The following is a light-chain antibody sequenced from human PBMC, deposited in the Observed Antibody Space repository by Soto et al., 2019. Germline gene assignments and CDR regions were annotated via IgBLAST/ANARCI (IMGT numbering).Light chain of an antibody. V-gene: IGKV3-20*01. CDR3: HQYVTAPFT. Sequence: EIVLTQSPGTLSLSPGESATLSCRSSQVVTGNYLAWYQQKPGQAPRLLIYGASTRAIGIPDRFSGSGSGTDFTLPIPRLEPEDFAVYFCHQYVTAPFTFCRGTKLETK. CDR2: GAS. J-gene: IGKJ2*01. CDR1: QVVTGNY.